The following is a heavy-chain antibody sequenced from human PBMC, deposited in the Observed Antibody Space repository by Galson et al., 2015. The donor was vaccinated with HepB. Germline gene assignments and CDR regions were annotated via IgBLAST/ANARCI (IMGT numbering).Heavy chain of an antibody. Sequence: SLRLSCAASGFTFSSYAMHWVRQAPGKGLEWVAVISYDGSNKYYADSVKGRFTISRDNSKNTLYLQMNSLRAEDTAVYYCAREVEPYSSGWPLDAFDIWGQGTMATVSS. J-gene: IGHJ3*02. CDR2: ISYDGSNK. D-gene: IGHD6-19*01. V-gene: IGHV3-30*04. CDR1: GFTFSSYA. CDR3: AREVEPYSSGWPLDAFDI.